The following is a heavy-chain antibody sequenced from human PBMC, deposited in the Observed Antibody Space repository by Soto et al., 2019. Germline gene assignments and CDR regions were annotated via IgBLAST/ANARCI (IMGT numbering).Heavy chain of an antibody. Sequence: QVQLQESGPVLVKPSQTLSLTCTVSGGSISSGDYYWSWIRQPPGKGLEWIGYILYSGTTNYNPSLESRLTISVDTSKNQFSLKLTSVTAADTAVYYCARNGALDYWGRGTLVNVSS. CDR1: GGSISSGDYY. D-gene: IGHD2-8*01. CDR2: ILYSGTT. V-gene: IGHV4-30-4*01. CDR3: ARNGALDY. J-gene: IGHJ4*02.